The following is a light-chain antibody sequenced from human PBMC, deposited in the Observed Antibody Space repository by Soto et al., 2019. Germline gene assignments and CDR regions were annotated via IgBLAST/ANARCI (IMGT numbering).Light chain of an antibody. V-gene: IGKV1-8*01. J-gene: IGKJ1*01. Sequence: AIWITQSPSSLSASTGERVTITCRASQGISSYLAWYQQKPGKAPKLLIFAASTLQSGVPSRFSGSGSGTDFTLTISCLQSEDFATYYCQQYYSFPRTFGQGTKVDIK. CDR3: QQYYSFPRT. CDR2: AAS. CDR1: QGISSY.